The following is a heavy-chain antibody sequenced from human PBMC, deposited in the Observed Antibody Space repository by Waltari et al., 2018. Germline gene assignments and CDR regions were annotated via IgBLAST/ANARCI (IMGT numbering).Heavy chain of an antibody. CDR3: ARERRGYYAEW. V-gene: IGHV3-30*02. CDR2: ISYDGRNK. Sequence: QVQLVESGGGVVQPGGSLRLSCAASGFTFREYAMHWVRQAPGKGLEWVTLISYDGRNKYYADSVKGRFTISRDDSKNTLYLQMNSLRDEDTAIYYCARERRGYYAEWWSQGTLVAVSS. J-gene: IGHJ4*02. CDR1: GFTFREYA. D-gene: IGHD3-3*01.